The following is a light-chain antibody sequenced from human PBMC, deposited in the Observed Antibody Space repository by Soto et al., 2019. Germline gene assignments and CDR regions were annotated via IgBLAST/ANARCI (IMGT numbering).Light chain of an antibody. CDR1: QSVLYSSNNKNY. V-gene: IGKV4-1*01. CDR2: WAS. J-gene: IGKJ1*01. CDR3: QQYYSTPLA. Sequence: DIVMTQSPDSLAVSLGERATINCKSSQSVLYSSNNKNYLSWYQQKPRQPPKLLIYWASTRESGVPDRFSGSGSGTDFTLTISSLQAEYVAVYYCQQYYSTPLAFGQGTKVEIK.